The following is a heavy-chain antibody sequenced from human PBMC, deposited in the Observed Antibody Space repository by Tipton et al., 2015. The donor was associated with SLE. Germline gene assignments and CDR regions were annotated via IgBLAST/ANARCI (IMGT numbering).Heavy chain of an antibody. Sequence: SLRLSCAASGFTFDDYTMHWVRQAPGKGLEWVSLISWDGGSTYYADSVKGRFTISRDNSKNSLYLQMNSLRTEDTALYYCAKGKGRDGYNYGYWGQGTLVTVSS. CDR2: ISWDGGST. J-gene: IGHJ4*02. CDR3: AKGKGRDGYNYGY. CDR1: GFTFDDYT. V-gene: IGHV3-43*01. D-gene: IGHD5-24*01.